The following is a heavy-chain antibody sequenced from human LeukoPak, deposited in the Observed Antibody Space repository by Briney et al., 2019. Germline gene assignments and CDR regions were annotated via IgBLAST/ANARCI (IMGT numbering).Heavy chain of an antibody. Sequence: GGSLRLSCATSGFAFSNAGMTWVRQAPDRGLEWVSTISPTGEGTHYADSVKGRFTISRDNSKNTLSLFMDSLRADDTATYYCARDAGGAWPFDYWGQGTRVIVSS. D-gene: IGHD4-17*01. CDR2: ISPTGEGT. J-gene: IGHJ4*02. V-gene: IGHV3-23*01. CDR1: GFAFSNAG. CDR3: ARDAGGAWPFDY.